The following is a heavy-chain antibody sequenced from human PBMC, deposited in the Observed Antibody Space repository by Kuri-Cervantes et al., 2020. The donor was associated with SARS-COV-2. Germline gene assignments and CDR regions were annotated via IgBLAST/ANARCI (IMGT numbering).Heavy chain of an antibody. D-gene: IGHD2-21*01. CDR1: GGTFSSYA. CDR2: VIPIVDMT. Sequence: ASVKVSCKASGGTFSSYAINWVRQAPGQGLEWMGRVIPIVDMTNYAENWQGKDTIVADKSTSTAYMEQSTLRSDDTAVYYCARSPRDNYMDVWGKGTTVTVSS. J-gene: IGHJ6*04. V-gene: IGHV1-69*04. CDR3: ARSPRDNYMDV.